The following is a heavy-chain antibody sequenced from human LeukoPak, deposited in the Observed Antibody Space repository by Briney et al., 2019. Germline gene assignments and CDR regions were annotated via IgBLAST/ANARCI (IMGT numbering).Heavy chain of an antibody. J-gene: IGHJ4*02. D-gene: IGHD3-22*01. CDR1: GYTFTSYG. Sequence: GASVKVSCKASGYTFTSYGINWVRQAPGQGLEWMGWISAYNSNTHYAQKLQGRVTMTTDTSTSTAYMELRSLRSDDTAVYYCARAGYYDSSGYYFDYWGQGTLVTVSS. CDR3: ARAGYYDSSGYYFDY. V-gene: IGHV1-18*01. CDR2: ISAYNSNT.